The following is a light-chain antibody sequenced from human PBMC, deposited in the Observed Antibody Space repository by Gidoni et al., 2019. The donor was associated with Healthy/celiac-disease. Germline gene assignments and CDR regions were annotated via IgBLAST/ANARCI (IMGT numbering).Light chain of an antibody. CDR1: QSVSSN. J-gene: IGKJ4*01. V-gene: IGKV3-15*01. CDR3: QQYNTWPPLT. Sequence: ERVMTKYPATLSVSPGERATLSCRASQSVSSNLAWYQKQPGQAPRLLIYGASTRATGIPARFSGSVSGTEFTLTISRLQSEDFAVYYCQQYNTWPPLTFGGGTKVEIK. CDR2: GAS.